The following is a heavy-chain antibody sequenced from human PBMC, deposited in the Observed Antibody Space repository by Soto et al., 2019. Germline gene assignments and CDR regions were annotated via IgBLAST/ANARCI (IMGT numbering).Heavy chain of an antibody. CDR3: ARDHRYSSGWYRSYYYYGMDA. CDR2: INHSGST. CDR1: GGSFSGYY. D-gene: IGHD6-19*01. J-gene: IGHJ6*02. Sequence: SETLSLTCAVYGGSFSGYYWSWIRQPPGKGLEWIGEINHSGSTNYNPSLKSRVTISVDTSKNQFSLKLSSVTAADTAVYYCARDHRYSSGWYRSYYYYGMDAWGHGTTVT. V-gene: IGHV4-34*01.